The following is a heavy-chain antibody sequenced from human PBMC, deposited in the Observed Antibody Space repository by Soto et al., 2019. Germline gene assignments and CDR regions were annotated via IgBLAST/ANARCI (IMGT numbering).Heavy chain of an antibody. D-gene: IGHD3-10*01. CDR1: GLTFSSYW. CDR3: ARGEAIGDDP. V-gene: IGHV3-7*01. CDR2: IKQDGSEK. J-gene: IGHJ5*02. Sequence: EAQLVESGGGLAQPGGSLRLSCAASGLTFSSYWMTWVRQAPGKGLEWVANIKQDGSEKYYVDSVKGRFTISRDNAKNSLYLQMNNLRVEDTAVYYCARGEAIGDDPWGHGTLVTVSS.